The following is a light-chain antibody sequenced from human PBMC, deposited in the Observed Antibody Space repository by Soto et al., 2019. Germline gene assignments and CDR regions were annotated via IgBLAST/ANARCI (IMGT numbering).Light chain of an antibody. CDR3: QQYGSSPFT. Sequence: EIVLTQSPGTLSLSPGERATLSCRASQSVSSSYLAWYQQKPGQAPRLLIYGASNRATGIPDRFSGSGSGTVFTLTISRVEPEDSAVYYCQQYGSSPFTFGPGAKLDIK. V-gene: IGKV3-20*01. J-gene: IGKJ3*01. CDR2: GAS. CDR1: QSVSSSY.